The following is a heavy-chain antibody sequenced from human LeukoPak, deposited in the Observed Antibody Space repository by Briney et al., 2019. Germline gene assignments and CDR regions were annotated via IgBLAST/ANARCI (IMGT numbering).Heavy chain of an antibody. V-gene: IGHV3-53*01. J-gene: IGHJ4*02. Sequence: GGSLRLSCAASGFTVSTNYMNWVRQAPGKRLEWGSLIYSGGSTYYADSLKGRFTISRDNSKNTLYLQTNSLRAEDTAVYYCARGSYYASSGYFDYWGQGTLVTVSS. D-gene: IGHD3-22*01. CDR2: IYSGGST. CDR1: GFTVSTNY. CDR3: ARGSYYASSGYFDY.